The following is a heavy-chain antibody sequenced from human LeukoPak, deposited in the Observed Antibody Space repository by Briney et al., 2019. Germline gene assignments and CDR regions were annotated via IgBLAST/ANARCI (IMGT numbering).Heavy chain of an antibody. CDR3: AKKGYAGSGTYSYYFDY. Sequence: GGSLRLSCAASGFAFSTFTMNWVRQAPGKGLELVSSISSTSSYIYYADSVKGRFTISRDNSENTLYLQMNSLRAEDTAVYYCAKKGYAGSGTYSYYFDYWGQGTLVTVSS. CDR2: ISSTSSYI. CDR1: GFAFSTFT. J-gene: IGHJ4*02. V-gene: IGHV3-21*04. D-gene: IGHD3-10*01.